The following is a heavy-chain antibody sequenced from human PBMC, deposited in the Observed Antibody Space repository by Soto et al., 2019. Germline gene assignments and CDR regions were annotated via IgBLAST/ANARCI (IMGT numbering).Heavy chain of an antibody. D-gene: IGHD3-16*01. V-gene: IGHV3-48*03. CDR1: GFTFSGYE. J-gene: IGHJ4*02. CDR3: ARDWSYALNY. CDR2: ISSSGSTI. Sequence: GGSLRLSCAASGFTFSGYEMNWVRQAPGKGLERVSYISSSGSTIYYADSVKGRFTISRDNAKKSLYLQMTSLRAEDTAVYYCARDWSYALNYWGQGSLVTVSS.